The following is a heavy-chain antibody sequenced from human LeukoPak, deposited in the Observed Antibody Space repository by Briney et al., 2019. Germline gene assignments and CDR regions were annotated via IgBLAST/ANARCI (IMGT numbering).Heavy chain of an antibody. J-gene: IGHJ4*02. CDR1: GFTFSSYS. CDR2: ISSSSSYI. CDR3: ARDTDTGPDDY. V-gene: IGHV3-21*01. Sequence: GGSLRLSCAASGFTFSSYSMTWVRQAPGKGLEWVSSISSSSSYIYYADSVKGRFTISKDNAKNSLYLQMNSLRAEDTAVYYCARDTDTGPDDYWGQGTLVTVSS.